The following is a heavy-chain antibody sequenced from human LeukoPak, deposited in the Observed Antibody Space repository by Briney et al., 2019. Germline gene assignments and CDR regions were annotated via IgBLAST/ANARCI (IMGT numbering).Heavy chain of an antibody. Sequence: GESLRISCKGSGYSFTNYWIGWVRQMPGKGLEWMGIIYPGDSDTRYSPSFQGQVTISADKSISTAYLQWGSLKASDTAMYYCARSQGYCSGGSCLQGDWFDPWGQGTLVTVSS. CDR2: IYPGDSDT. CDR3: ARSQGYCSGGSCLQGDWFDP. J-gene: IGHJ5*02. V-gene: IGHV5-51*01. D-gene: IGHD2-15*01. CDR1: GYSFTNYW.